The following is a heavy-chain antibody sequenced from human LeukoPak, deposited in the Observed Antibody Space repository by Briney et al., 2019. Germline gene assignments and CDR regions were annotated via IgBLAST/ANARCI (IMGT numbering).Heavy chain of an antibody. J-gene: IGHJ4*02. Sequence: GGSLRLSCAASGFTFSSYAMSWVRQAPGKGLEWVSAITGSGGDTYHADSVKGRFTISRDNSKNTLYLQMNSLRAEDTAIYYCAKGSSPSRPYYFDYWGRGTLVTVSS. CDR2: ITGSGGDT. CDR3: AKGSSPSRPYYFDY. D-gene: IGHD1-26*01. CDR1: GFTFSSYA. V-gene: IGHV3-23*01.